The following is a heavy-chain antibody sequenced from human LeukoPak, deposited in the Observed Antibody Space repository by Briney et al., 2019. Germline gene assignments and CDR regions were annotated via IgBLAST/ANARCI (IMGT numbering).Heavy chain of an antibody. J-gene: IGHJ5*02. Sequence: ASVKVSCKASGGTFSSYAISWVRQAPGQGLEWMGRIIPILGIANYAQKFQGRVTITADKSTSTAYMELSSLRSEDTAVYYCARGDQIVGAMSDPWGQGTLVTVSS. V-gene: IGHV1-69*04. CDR1: GGTFSSYA. CDR2: IIPILGIA. CDR3: ARGDQIVGAMSDP. D-gene: IGHD1-26*01.